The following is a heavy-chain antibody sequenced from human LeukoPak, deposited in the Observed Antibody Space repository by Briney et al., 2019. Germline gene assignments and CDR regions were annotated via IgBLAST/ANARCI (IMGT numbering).Heavy chain of an antibody. D-gene: IGHD6-19*01. V-gene: IGHV3-15*01. CDR1: GFTFSNAW. J-gene: IGHJ4*02. CDR3: TTVQQWLAQALGY. CDR2: IKKKSDGGTI. Sequence: GSLRLSCAASGFTFSNAWMTWVRQAPREGLEGVGQIKKKSDGGTIDYAAPVKGRFTISRDDSKDTLYLQMNSLKTEDTAIYFCTTVQQWLAQALGYWGQGTLVTVSS.